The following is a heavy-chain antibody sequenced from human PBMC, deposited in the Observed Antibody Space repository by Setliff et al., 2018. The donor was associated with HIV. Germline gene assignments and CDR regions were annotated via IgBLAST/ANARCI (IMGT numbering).Heavy chain of an antibody. D-gene: IGHD1-26*01. J-gene: IGHJ5*02. CDR1: GMTFSDAW. CDR2: IKSKEDGGTR. Sequence: PGGSLSLSCVASGMTFSDAWMTWVRQAPGKGLEWVGRIKSKEDGGTREYAAPVKGRFTISRDDSKNTLYLQMNSLEIEDTAVYYCTTRLSGSYIPNWFDPWGQGTLVTVSS. CDR3: TTRLSGSYIPNWFDP. V-gene: IGHV3-15*01.